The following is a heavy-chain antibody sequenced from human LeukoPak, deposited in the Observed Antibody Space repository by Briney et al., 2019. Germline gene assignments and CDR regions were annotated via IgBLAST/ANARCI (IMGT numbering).Heavy chain of an antibody. D-gene: IGHD1-14*01. Sequence: QSGGSLRLSCAASGFTFSSYAMHWVRQAPGKGLEWVAVISYDGSNRYYADSVKGRFTISRDNSKNTLYLQMNSLRAEDTAVYYCARAEKVERATLTFNWVRPERRYYSGLDVWGQGSAVIVSS. V-gene: IGHV3-30-3*01. J-gene: IGHJ6*01. CDR1: GFTFSSYA. CDR2: ISYDGSNR. CDR3: ARAEKVERATLTFNWVRPERRYYSGLDV.